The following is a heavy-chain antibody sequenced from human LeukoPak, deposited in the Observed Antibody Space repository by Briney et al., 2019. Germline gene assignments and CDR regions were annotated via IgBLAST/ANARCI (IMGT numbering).Heavy chain of an antibody. V-gene: IGHV4-34*01. Sequence: PSETLSLTCAVYGGSFSGYYWSWIRQPPRKGLEWIGEINHSGSTNYNPSLKSRVTISVDTSKNQFSLKLSSATAADTAVYYCARGRGITMVRDLDYWGQGTLVTVSS. J-gene: IGHJ4*02. CDR3: ARGRGITMVRDLDY. CDR1: GGSFSGYY. D-gene: IGHD3-10*01. CDR2: INHSGST.